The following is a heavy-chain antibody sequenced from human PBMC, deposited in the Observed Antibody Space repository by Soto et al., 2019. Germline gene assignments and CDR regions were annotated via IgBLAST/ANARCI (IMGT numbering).Heavy chain of an antibody. CDR3: AALYYDFWSGYYPWFDY. J-gene: IGHJ4*02. CDR1: GFTFSSYG. CDR2: ISYDGSNK. Sequence: GGSLRLSCAASGFTFSSYGMHWVRQAPGKGLEWVAVISYDGSNKYYADSVKGRFTISRDNSKNTLYLQMNSLRAEDTAVYYCAALYYDFWSGYYPWFDYWGQGTLVTVSS. D-gene: IGHD3-3*01. V-gene: IGHV3-30*03.